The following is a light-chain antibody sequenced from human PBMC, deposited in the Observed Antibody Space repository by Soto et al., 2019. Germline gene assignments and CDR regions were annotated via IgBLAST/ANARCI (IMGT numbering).Light chain of an antibody. Sequence: DIQMTQSPSSLSASVGDRVTITCRASQTISTFLNWYQKKPGKAPKLLIHAESSLQSGVSSRFSGSASGTEFTLSISSLQPEDSATYYCQQSYSTPRTFGQGTRLEIK. CDR1: QTISTF. V-gene: IGKV1-39*01. CDR2: AES. J-gene: IGKJ2*01. CDR3: QQSYSTPRT.